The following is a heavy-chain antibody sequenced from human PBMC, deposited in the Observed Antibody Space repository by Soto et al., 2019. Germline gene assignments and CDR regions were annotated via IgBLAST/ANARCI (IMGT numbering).Heavy chain of an antibody. D-gene: IGHD1-26*01. Sequence: GGSLRLSCAASGFTFSLYEMSWVRQAPGKGLEWVSYISSNDRTIYYADSVEGRFTISRDNAKNALYLHMNRLRAEDTAVYYCARSPLSLGNWGQGTLVTVSS. CDR1: GFTFSLYE. V-gene: IGHV3-48*03. CDR2: ISSNDRTI. CDR3: ARSPLSLGN. J-gene: IGHJ4*02.